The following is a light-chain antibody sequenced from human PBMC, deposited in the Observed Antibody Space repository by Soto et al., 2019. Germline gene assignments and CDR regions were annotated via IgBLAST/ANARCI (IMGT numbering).Light chain of an antibody. CDR3: QQYNRYWT. V-gene: IGKV1-5*01. J-gene: IGKJ1*01. CDR2: DAS. CDR1: QTISSW. Sequence: DIQMTQSPSTLSASVGDRVTITCRASQTISSWLAWYQQKPGKAPKLLIYDASSLENGVPSRFSGSGSGTEFTLTISSLQPDDFATYFCQQYNRYWTFGQGTKV.